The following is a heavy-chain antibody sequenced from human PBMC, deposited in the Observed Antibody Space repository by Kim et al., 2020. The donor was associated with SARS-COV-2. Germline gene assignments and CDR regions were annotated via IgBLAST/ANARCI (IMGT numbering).Heavy chain of an antibody. J-gene: IGHJ6*02. V-gene: IGHV3-33*06. CDR1: GFTFSSYG. D-gene: IGHD4-17*01. Sequence: GGSLRLSCAASGFTFSSYGMHWVRQAPGKGLEWVAVIWYDGSNKYYADSVKGRFTISRDNSKNTLYLQMNSLRAEDTAVYYCAKEGVIGDYVGYYYYGMDVWGQGTTVTVSS. CDR2: IWYDGSNK. CDR3: AKEGVIGDYVGYYYYGMDV.